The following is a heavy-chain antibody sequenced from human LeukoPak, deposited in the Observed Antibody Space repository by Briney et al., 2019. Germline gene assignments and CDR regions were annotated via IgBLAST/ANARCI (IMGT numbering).Heavy chain of an antibody. Sequence: KPSETLSLTCDVSGVSINTCCYYWTWLRQPPGQGLKGIGYKYYSGSTRYNSSLRRRLTISLASSKNQFSLRLTSVTAADTAVYYCARGRSYGFDFDSWGPGTLVIVSS. CDR3: ARGRSYGFDFDS. V-gene: IGHV4-61*01. J-gene: IGHJ4*02. D-gene: IGHD5-18*01. CDR1: GVSINTCCYY. CDR2: KYYSGST.